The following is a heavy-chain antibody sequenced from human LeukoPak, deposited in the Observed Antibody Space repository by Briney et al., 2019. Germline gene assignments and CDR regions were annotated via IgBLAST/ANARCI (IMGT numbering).Heavy chain of an antibody. CDR3: ARRIFMVTTTLYYYYMDV. Sequence: PSETLSLTCSVSAYSISSGYYWGWIRQPPGEGLEWIGCISHSGSTYYNPSLKSRVTISLHTSKNQFSLNLTSVTAADTAVYYCARRIFMVTTTLYYYYMDVWGKGTTVTVSS. CDR1: AYSISSGYY. J-gene: IGHJ6*03. D-gene: IGHD2-15*01. CDR2: ISHSGST. V-gene: IGHV4-38-2*01.